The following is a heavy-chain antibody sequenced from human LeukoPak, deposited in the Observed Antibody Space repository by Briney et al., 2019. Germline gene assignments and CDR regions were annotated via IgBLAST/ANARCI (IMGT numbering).Heavy chain of an antibody. J-gene: IGHJ4*02. CDR3: AKSLGVGGYTRYKGFDQ. CDR1: GFAFNSFA. Sequence: SGGSLRLSRAASGFAFNSFAMNWVRQAPGKGLEWVSSISNSDGSSHYADFVKGRFTISRDNSKNTLHLQMNSLRAEDTAVYYCAKSLGVGGYTRYKGFDQWGQGTLVTVSS. D-gene: IGHD3-16*02. V-gene: IGHV3-23*01. CDR2: ISNSDGSS.